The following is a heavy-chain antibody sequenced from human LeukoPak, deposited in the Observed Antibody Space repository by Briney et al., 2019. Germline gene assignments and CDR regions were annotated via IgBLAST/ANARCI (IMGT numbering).Heavy chain of an antibody. Sequence: ASMKVSCKASGYTFTGYYMHWVRQAPGQGLEWMGWINPNSGDTNYAQQFQGWVTMTRDTSISTAYMELSRLRSDDTAVYYCARGIGYSSSWYQNWFDPWGQGTLDTVSS. CDR3: ARGIGYSSSWYQNWFDP. D-gene: IGHD6-13*01. J-gene: IGHJ5*02. V-gene: IGHV1-2*04. CDR1: GYTFTGYY. CDR2: INPNSGDT.